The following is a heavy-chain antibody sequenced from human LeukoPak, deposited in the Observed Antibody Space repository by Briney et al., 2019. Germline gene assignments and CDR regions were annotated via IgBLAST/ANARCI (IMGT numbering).Heavy chain of an antibody. Sequence: GASVKVSCKASGYTFTSYAMNWVRQAPGQGLEWMGWINTNTGNPTYAQGFTGRFVFSLDTSVSTAYLQISSLKAEDTAVYYCARDPHNWNDFGNWFDPWGQGTLVTVSS. J-gene: IGHJ5*02. V-gene: IGHV7-4-1*02. CDR2: INTNTGNP. CDR1: GYTFTSYA. D-gene: IGHD1-1*01. CDR3: ARDPHNWNDFGNWFDP.